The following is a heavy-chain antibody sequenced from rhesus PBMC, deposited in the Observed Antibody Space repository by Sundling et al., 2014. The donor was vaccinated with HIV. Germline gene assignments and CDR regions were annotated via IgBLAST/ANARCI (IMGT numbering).Heavy chain of an antibody. CDR3: TREGGFCTSTSCYEHGLDS. CDR1: GFTFDDYA. J-gene: IGHJ6*01. Sequence: EVQLVESGGGLVQPGGSLRLSCAASGFTFDDYAMSWVRQAPGKGLDWVSRISWNSVTIYYADSVKGRFTISRDNAKNSLFLQMDRLRVEDTAVYYCTREGGFCTSTSCYEHGLDSRGQGVVVTVSS. CDR2: ISWNSVTI. D-gene: IGHD2-2*01. V-gene: IGHV3-134*01.